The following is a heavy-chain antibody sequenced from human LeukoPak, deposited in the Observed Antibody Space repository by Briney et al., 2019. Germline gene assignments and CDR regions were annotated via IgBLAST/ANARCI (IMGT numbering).Heavy chain of an antibody. V-gene: IGHV3-23*01. D-gene: IGHD2-15*01. J-gene: IGHJ5*02. Sequence: GGSLRLSCEASGFSFSGYAMSWVRQAPGKGLDWVSGVSDSGVNTYYADSVKGRFTISRDNSKYTLFLQMNSLGAEDTAIYYCARGLARSGVGRWSLGQGNLVIVSS. CDR3: ARGLARSGVGRWS. CDR2: VSDSGVNT. CDR1: GFSFSGYA.